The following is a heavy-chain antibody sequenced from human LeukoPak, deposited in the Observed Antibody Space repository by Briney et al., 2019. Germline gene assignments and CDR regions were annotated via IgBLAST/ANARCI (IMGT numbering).Heavy chain of an antibody. Sequence: HPGGSLRLSCAATGFVFSGHAMHWVRQAPGKGLEWVAVISYDGNEQYYADSVKGRFSVSRDDSGSTMYLQMNSLRTEDTATYYCARDGTIYGILPHLDYWGQGTLVTVAP. V-gene: IGHV3-30*04. D-gene: IGHD3-3*01. CDR1: GFVFSGHA. CDR2: ISYDGNEQ. J-gene: IGHJ4*02. CDR3: ARDGTIYGILPHLDY.